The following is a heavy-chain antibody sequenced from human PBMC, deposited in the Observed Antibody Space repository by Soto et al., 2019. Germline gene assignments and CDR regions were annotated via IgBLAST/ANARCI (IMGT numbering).Heavy chain of an antibody. D-gene: IGHD3-9*01. J-gene: IGHJ4*02. CDR3: ARVHILTGLDY. CDR1: GYTFTSYY. Sequence: GASVKVSCKASGYTFTSYYMHWVRQAPGQGLEWMGIISPSGGSTSYAQKFQGRVTMTRDTSTSTVYMELSSLRSEDTAVYYCARVHILTGLDYWGQGTLVTVSS. V-gene: IGHV1-46*03. CDR2: ISPSGGST.